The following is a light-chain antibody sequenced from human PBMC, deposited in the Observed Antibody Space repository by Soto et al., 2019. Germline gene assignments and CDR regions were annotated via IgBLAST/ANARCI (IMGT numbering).Light chain of an antibody. J-gene: IGKJ5*01. CDR2: GAS. CDR3: QQYSSSPSIT. V-gene: IGKV3-20*01. CDR1: RSVSSGY. Sequence: EIVMTQSPATVSVSPGDRVTLSCRASRSVSSGYLAWYQQKPGQAPRLLIYGASTRATGIPDRFSGSGSGTDFTLTISRLEPEDFAVYYCQQYSSSPSITFGQGTRLEIK.